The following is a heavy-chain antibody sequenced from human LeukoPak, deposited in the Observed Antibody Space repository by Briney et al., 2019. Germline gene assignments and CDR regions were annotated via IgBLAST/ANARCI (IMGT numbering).Heavy chain of an antibody. V-gene: IGHV5-51*04. Sequence: GESLKISCKGSGYSFTSYWIGWVRQMPGKGLEWMGVIYPGDSDTRYSPSFQGRVTIPADKPIRTAYLQWTSMKASDTAMYYCARAGYSSSWYLENWFERWGKGTLVSASS. CDR1: GYSFTSYW. CDR2: IYPGDSDT. D-gene: IGHD6-13*01. J-gene: IGHJ5*02. CDR3: ARAGYSSSWYLENWFER.